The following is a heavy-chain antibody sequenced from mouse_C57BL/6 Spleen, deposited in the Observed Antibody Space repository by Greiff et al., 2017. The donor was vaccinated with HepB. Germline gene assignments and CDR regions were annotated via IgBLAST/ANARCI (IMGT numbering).Heavy chain of an antibody. CDR1: GFSLTSYG. CDR2: IWSGGST. V-gene: IGHV2-2*01. CDR3: ARSPHYYSNAWYFDV. J-gene: IGHJ1*03. D-gene: IGHD2-5*01. Sequence: VQLQESGPGLVQPSQSLSITCTVSGFSLTSYGVHWVRQSPGKGLEWLGVIWSGGSTDYNAAFISRLSISKDNSKSQVFFKMNSLQADDTAIYYCARSPHYYSNAWYFDVWGTGTTVTVSS.